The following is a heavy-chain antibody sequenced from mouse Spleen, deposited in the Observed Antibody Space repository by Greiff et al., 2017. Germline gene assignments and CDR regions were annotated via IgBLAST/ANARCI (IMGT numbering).Heavy chain of an antibody. CDR2: IDPSDSYT. J-gene: IGHJ2*01. D-gene: IGHD1-1*01. Sequence: QVQLQQPGAELVKPGASVKLSCKASGYTFTSYWMHWVKQRPGQGLEWIGEIDPSDSYTNYNQKFKGKATLTVDKSSSTAYMQLSSLTSEDSAVYYCARAYYGSSPFDYWGQGTTLTVSS. CDR1: GYTFTSYW. CDR3: ARAYYGSSPFDY. V-gene: IGHV1-69*02.